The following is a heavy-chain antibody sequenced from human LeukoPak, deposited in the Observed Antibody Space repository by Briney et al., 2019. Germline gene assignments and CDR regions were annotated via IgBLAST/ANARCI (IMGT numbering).Heavy chain of an antibody. CDR3: ARQRYSSSWYPDY. J-gene: IGHJ4*02. Sequence: PSETLSLTCTVSGGSISSSSYYWGWIRQPPGKGLKWIGSIYYSGSTYYNPSLKSRVTISVDTSKNQFSLKLSSVTAADTAVYYCARQRYSSSWYPDYWGQGTLVTVSS. CDR2: IYYSGST. CDR1: GGSISSSSYY. D-gene: IGHD6-13*01. V-gene: IGHV4-39*01.